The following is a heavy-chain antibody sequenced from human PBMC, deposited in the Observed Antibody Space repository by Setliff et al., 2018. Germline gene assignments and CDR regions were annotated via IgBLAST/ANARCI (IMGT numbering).Heavy chain of an antibody. CDR1: GGSFSNYY. J-gene: IGHJ4*02. V-gene: IGHV4-34*01. CDR3: RYWSGYYNNDY. CDR2: INDSGTT. D-gene: IGHD3-3*01. Sequence: SETLSLTCTVYGGSFSNYYLGWIRQSPGKGLEWIGEINDSGTTNYSPSLKSRVTISLDASTNQFSLKLRSVSAADTAVYYCRYWSGYYNNDYWGQGTLVTVSS.